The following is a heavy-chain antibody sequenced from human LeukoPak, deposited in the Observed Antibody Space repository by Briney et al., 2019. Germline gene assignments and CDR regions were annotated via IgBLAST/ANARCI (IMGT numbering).Heavy chain of an antibody. V-gene: IGHV4-30-2*01. D-gene: IGHD3-3*01. CDR1: GGSISSGGYY. CDR2: IYHSGST. Sequence: PSETLSLTCTVSGGSISSGGYYWSWIRQPPGKGLEWIGYIYHSGSTYYNPSLKSRVTISVDRSKNQFSLKLSSVTAADTAVYYCARGTYYDFWSGYYTVEYFDYWGQGTLVTVSS. J-gene: IGHJ4*02. CDR3: ARGTYYDFWSGYYTVEYFDY.